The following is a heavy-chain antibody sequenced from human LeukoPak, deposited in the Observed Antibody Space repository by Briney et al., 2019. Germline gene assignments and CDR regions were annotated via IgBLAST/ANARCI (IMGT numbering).Heavy chain of an antibody. D-gene: IGHD4-23*01. CDR2: ISSSSSYI. V-gene: IGHV3-21*01. CDR3: AREVTTVVTRFFDY. CDR1: GFTFSSYW. J-gene: IGHJ4*02. Sequence: GGSLRLSCAASGFTFSSYWMHWVRQAPGKGLEWVSSISSSSSYIYYADSVKGRFTISRDNAKNSLYLQMNSLRAEDTAVYYCAREVTTVVTRFFDYWGQGTLVTVSS.